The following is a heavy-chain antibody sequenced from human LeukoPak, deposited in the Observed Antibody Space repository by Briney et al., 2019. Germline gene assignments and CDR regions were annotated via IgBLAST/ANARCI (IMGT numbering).Heavy chain of an antibody. V-gene: IGHV1-69*04. CDR3: ASNGYCSGGSCYLNNWFDP. D-gene: IGHD2-15*01. Sequence: SVKVSCTASGGTFSSYAISWVRQAPGPGLEWMGRIIPILGIANYAQKFQGRVTITADKSTSTAYMELSSLRSEDTAVYYCASNGYCSGGSCYLNNWFDPWGQGTLVTVSS. CDR2: IIPILGIA. CDR1: GGTFSSYA. J-gene: IGHJ5*02.